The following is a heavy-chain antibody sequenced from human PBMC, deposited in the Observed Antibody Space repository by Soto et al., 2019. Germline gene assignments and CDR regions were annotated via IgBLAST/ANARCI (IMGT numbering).Heavy chain of an antibody. J-gene: IGHJ6*02. CDR1: GYTFTSCD. CDR2: MNPNSGNT. V-gene: IGHV1-8*01. D-gene: IGHD2-2*01. Sequence: ASVKVSCKASGYTFTSCDINWVRQATGQGLEWMGWMNPNSGNTGYAQKFQGRVTMTRNTSISTAYMELSSLRSEDTAVYYCARGCSSTSCYGLDLYYYGMDVWGQGTTVTVSS. CDR3: ARGCSSTSCYGLDLYYYGMDV.